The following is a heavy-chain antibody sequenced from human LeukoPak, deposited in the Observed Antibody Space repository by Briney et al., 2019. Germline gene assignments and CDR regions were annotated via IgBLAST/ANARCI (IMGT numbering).Heavy chain of an antibody. CDR2: IFHSGST. Sequence: SETLSLTCTVSHFSITSGHQWGWIRQPPGKGREWIASIFHSGSTYYNPSIKSRVTISVDTSNNHFSLNLNSVTAADTALYFSAGGGGGVVLDDAFDIWGQGTVVTVPS. J-gene: IGHJ3*02. CDR1: HFSITSGHQ. D-gene: IGHD3-10*01. V-gene: IGHV4-38-2*02. CDR3: AGGGGGVVLDDAFDI.